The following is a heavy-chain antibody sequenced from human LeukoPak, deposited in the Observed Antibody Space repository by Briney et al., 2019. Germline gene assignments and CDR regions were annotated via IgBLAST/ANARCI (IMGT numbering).Heavy chain of an antibody. Sequence: PSETLSLTCTVSGGSISSRSYYWGWIRQPPGKGLEWIGTIYYSGSTYYNPSLKSRVTISVDTSKNQFSLKLSSVTAADTAVYYCARQYCSSTSCYGSPSNWFDPWGQGTLVTVSS. CDR1: GGSISSRSYY. J-gene: IGHJ5*02. V-gene: IGHV4-39*01. CDR2: IYYSGST. D-gene: IGHD2-2*01. CDR3: ARQYCSSTSCYGSPSNWFDP.